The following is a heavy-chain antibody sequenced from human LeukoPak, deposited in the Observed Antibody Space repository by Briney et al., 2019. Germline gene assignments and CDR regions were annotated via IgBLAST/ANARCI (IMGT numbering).Heavy chain of an antibody. D-gene: IGHD3-3*01. CDR1: GYTFTGYH. CDR2: INPYSGDT. V-gene: IGHV1-2*06. CDR3: ARVKTTIFGVVITDDY. Sequence: ASVKVSCKASGYTFTGYHIHWVRQAPGQGLEWMGRINPYSGDTNFAQKFQGRVTMTRDTSITTAYMDLSSLTPDDTAVYYCARVKTTIFGVVITDDYWGQGTLVTVSS. J-gene: IGHJ4*02.